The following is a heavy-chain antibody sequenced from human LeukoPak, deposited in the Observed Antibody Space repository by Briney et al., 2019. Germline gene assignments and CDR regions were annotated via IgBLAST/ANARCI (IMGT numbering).Heavy chain of an antibody. Sequence: ASVKVSCKVSGYTLTELSMHLVRQAPGNRLEWMGGFDYEDGETIYAQKFQGRVTMNEDTSTDTAYMELSSLRSEDTAVYYCATGLDIVATIMSNWGQGTLVTVSS. D-gene: IGHD5-12*01. CDR2: FDYEDGET. V-gene: IGHV1-24*01. CDR1: GYTLTELS. CDR3: ATGLDIVATIMSN. J-gene: IGHJ4*02.